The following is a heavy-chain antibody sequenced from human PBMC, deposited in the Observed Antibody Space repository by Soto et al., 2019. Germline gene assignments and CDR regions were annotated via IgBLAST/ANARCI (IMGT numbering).Heavy chain of an antibody. D-gene: IGHD3-3*01. CDR1: EGCISSYY. V-gene: IGHV4-59*01. Sequence: CSVAEGCISSYYWCCIRKHPGKGLEWIGYIYYSGSTNYNPSLKSRVTISVDTSKNQFSLKLSSVTAADTAVYYCARDLRRITIIGVVLRWFDPWGQGTLVTVSS. CDR3: ARDLRRITIIGVVLRWFDP. J-gene: IGHJ5*02. CDR2: IYYSGST.